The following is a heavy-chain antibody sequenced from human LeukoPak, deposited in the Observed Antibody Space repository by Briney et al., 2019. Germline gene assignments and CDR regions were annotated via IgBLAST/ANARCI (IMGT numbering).Heavy chain of an antibody. CDR3: ARGVVVVPAANIYYYYYMDV. D-gene: IGHD2-2*01. Sequence: ASVKVSCKASGYTFTSYGINWVRQAPGQGLEWMGWIRVYNGNTNYAQKLQGRVTMTTDTSTSTAYMELRSLRSDDTAVYYCARGVVVVPAANIYYYYYMDVWGKGTTVTISS. V-gene: IGHV1-18*01. CDR2: IRVYNGNT. CDR1: GYTFTSYG. J-gene: IGHJ6*03.